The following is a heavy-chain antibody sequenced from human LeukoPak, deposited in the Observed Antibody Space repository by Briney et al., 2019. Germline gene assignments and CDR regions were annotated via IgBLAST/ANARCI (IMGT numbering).Heavy chain of an antibody. D-gene: IGHD4-17*01. Sequence: ASVKVSCKASGYTFTSYDINWVRPATGQGLEWMGWMNPNSGNTGYAQKFQGRVTMTRNTSISTAYMELSSLRSEDTAVYYCARGRNDYGDYAEDYWGQGTLVTVSS. CDR3: ARGRNDYGDYAEDY. CDR1: GYTFTSYD. CDR2: MNPNSGNT. J-gene: IGHJ4*02. V-gene: IGHV1-8*01.